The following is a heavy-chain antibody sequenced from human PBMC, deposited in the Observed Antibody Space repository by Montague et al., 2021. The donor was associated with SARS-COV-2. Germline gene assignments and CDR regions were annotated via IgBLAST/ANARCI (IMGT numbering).Heavy chain of an antibody. V-gene: IGHV4-34*01. CDR2: ISHGGST. Sequence: SETLSLTCAVYGGSLSGYYWSWIRQPPGEGLEWIAEISHGGSTSYNPSLQSRVTLSVDTSKNQFSLKLSSATAADTAVYFCARGPYRLLFVPRYYGLDVWGQGTTVTVSS. J-gene: IGHJ6*02. CDR3: ARGPYRLLFVPRYYGLDV. D-gene: IGHD2-2*01. CDR1: GGSLSGYY.